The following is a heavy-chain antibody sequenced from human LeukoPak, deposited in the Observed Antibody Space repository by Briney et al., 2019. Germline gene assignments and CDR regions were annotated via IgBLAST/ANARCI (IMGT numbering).Heavy chain of an antibody. CDR3: ARDLQLNSSGWPGDAFDI. Sequence: PSETLSLTCTVSGGSISSYYWSWIRQPPGKGLEWIGYIYYSGSTNYNPSLKSRVTISVDTSKNQFSLKLSSVTAADTAVYYCARDLQLNSSGWPGDAFDIWGQGTMVTVSS. J-gene: IGHJ3*02. V-gene: IGHV4-59*01. D-gene: IGHD6-19*01. CDR1: GGSISSYY. CDR2: IYYSGST.